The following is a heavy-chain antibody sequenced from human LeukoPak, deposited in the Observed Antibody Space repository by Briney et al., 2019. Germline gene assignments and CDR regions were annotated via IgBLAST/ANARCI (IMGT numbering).Heavy chain of an antibody. CDR2: INSDGSST. J-gene: IGHJ4*02. D-gene: IGHD5-12*01. V-gene: IGHV3-74*01. Sequence: PGGSLRLSCAASGFTFSSYWMHWVRQAPGKGLVWVSRINSDGSSTSYADSVKGRFTIPRDNAKNSLYLQMNSLRAEDTAVYYCARETEAAGRDGYNLAWYYFDYWGQGTLVTVSS. CDR3: ARETEAAGRDGYNLAWYYFDY. CDR1: GFTFSSYW.